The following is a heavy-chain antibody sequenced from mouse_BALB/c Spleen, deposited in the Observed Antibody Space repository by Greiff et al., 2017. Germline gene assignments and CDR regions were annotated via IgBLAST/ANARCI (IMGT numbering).Heavy chain of an antibody. J-gene: IGHJ2*01. CDR3: ARWLLRGNYFDY. D-gene: IGHD2-3*01. V-gene: IGHV3-2*02. Sequence: EVQLQESGPGLVKPSQSLSLTCTVTGYSITSDYAWNWIRQFPGNKLEWMGYISYSGSTSYNPSLKSRISITRDTSKNQFFLQLNSVTTEDTATYYCARWLLRGNYFDYWGQGTTLTVSS. CDR1: GYSITSDYA. CDR2: ISYSGST.